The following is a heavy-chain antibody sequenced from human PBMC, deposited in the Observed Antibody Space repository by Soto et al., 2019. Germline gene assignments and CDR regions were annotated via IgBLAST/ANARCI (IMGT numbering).Heavy chain of an antibody. Sequence: GALLLSCSASGFTFSSYARSWVRQAPGKGLEWVSAISGSGGSTYYADSVKGRFTISRDNSKNTLYLQMNSLRAEDTAVYYCANRGGSRTRYYNWFDPWGQGTLVTVYS. V-gene: IGHV3-23*01. CDR1: GFTFSSYA. D-gene: IGHD1-20*01. J-gene: IGHJ5*02. CDR2: ISGSGGST. CDR3: ANRGGSRTRYYNWFDP.